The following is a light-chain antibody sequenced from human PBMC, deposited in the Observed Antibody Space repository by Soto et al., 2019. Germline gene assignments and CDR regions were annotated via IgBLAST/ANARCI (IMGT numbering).Light chain of an antibody. Sequence: QSALTQPASVSGSPGQSITISCTGSSSDVGSYNLVSWYQQHPGKAPKLIIYEVSKRPLGFSNRFSGSKSGHTASLTISGLQAEDEADYYCNSYAGGSYVFGTGTKVTVL. J-gene: IGLJ1*01. CDR1: SSDVGSYNL. CDR3: NSYAGGSYV. V-gene: IGLV2-23*02. CDR2: EVS.